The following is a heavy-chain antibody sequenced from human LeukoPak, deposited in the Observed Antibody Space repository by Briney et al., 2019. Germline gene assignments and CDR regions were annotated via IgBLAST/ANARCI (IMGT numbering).Heavy chain of an antibody. V-gene: IGHV4-34*01. CDR1: GGSFSGYY. CDR3: ARTTVTRIDY. Sequence: MASETLSLTCAVYGGSFSGYYWSWIRQPPGKGLEWIGEINHSGSTNYNPSLKSRVTISVDTSKNQFSLKLSSVTAADTAVYYCARTTVTRIDYWGQGTLVTVSS. D-gene: IGHD4-17*01. J-gene: IGHJ4*02. CDR2: INHSGST.